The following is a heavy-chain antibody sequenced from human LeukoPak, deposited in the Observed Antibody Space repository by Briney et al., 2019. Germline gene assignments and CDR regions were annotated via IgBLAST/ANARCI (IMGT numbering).Heavy chain of an antibody. CDR1: GSTFSNAW. J-gene: IGHJ4*02. D-gene: IGHD2-2*01. V-gene: IGHV3-15*01. CDR2: IKSKTDGGTT. CDR3: TTVFQPLGYCSTTGCYPNY. Sequence: GGSLRLSCAASGSTFSNAWMSWVRQAPGKGLEWVGRIKSKTDGGTTDYAAPVKGRFTISRDDSKNTLYLQMNSLKTEDTAVYFCTTVFQPLGYCSTTGCYPNYWGQGTLVTVSS.